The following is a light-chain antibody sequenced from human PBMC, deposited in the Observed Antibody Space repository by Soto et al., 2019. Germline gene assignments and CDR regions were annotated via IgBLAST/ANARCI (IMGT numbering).Light chain of an antibody. CDR2: DAS. V-gene: IGKV3-20*01. CDR1: ESVVSNY. J-gene: IGKJ1*01. CDR3: QQYVSSPPT. Sequence: EIVVTQSPGTLSLSPGERATLSCRATESVVSNYLAWYQLKPGQAPRLLIYDASSRATGIPDRFSGSGSGTDFTLTISRLEPEDFAVYYCQQYVSSPPTFGQGTKVDIK.